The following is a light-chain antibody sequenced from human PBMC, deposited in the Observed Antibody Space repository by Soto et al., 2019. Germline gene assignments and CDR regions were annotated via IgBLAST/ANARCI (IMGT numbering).Light chain of an antibody. Sequence: EIVLTQSPATLSLSPGERATLSRRASRSVSFYLAWYQQKPGQAPRLLIYDASNRATGIPARFSGSGSGTDFTLTISSLEPEDFAFYFCQQRSNWPHTFGQGTKVDIK. CDR3: QQRSNWPHT. CDR2: DAS. V-gene: IGKV3-11*01. J-gene: IGKJ2*01. CDR1: RSVSFY.